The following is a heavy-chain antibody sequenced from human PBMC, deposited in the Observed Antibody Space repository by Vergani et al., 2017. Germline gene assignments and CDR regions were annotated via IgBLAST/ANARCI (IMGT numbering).Heavy chain of an antibody. D-gene: IGHD1-20*01. V-gene: IGHV3-30*02. CDR2: IRYDGNNQ. Sequence: QVQLVESGGGVVQPGGSLRLSCEASGFSFNNYGIHWVRQTPGKGLEWVAFIRYDGNNQQYFHSVTGRFTISRDNSKNTVYLQMNSLRVEDTAVYYCAKDRAITATTVPDYWGQGTLVTVSS. CDR3: AKDRAITATTVPDY. J-gene: IGHJ4*02. CDR1: GFSFNNYG.